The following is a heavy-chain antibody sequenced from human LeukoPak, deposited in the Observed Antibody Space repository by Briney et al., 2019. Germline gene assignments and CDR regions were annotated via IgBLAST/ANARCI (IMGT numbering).Heavy chain of an antibody. Sequence: GASVKVSCKASGGTFTSYAISWVRQAPGQGLEWMGGIIPIFDTANYAQKFQSRVTITADESTSTAYMELSSLRSEDTAVYYCARGGGYSGDEDYWGQGTLVTVSS. D-gene: IGHD5-12*01. CDR1: GGTFTSYA. CDR3: ARGGGYSGDEDY. J-gene: IGHJ4*02. CDR2: IIPIFDTA. V-gene: IGHV1-69*13.